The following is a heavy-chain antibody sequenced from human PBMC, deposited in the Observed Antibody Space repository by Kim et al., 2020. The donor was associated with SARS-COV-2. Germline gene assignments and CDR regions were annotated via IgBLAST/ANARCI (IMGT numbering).Heavy chain of an antibody. CDR2: IWYDGSNK. CDR1: GFTFSSYG. Sequence: GGSLRLSCAASGFTFSSYGMHWVRQAPGKGLEWVAVIWYDGSNKYYADSVKGRFTISRDNSKNTLYLQMNSLRAEDTAVYYCARDVGGRGPATDAFDIWGQGTMVTVSS. D-gene: IGHD2-15*01. CDR3: ARDVGGRGPATDAFDI. J-gene: IGHJ3*02. V-gene: IGHV3-33*01.